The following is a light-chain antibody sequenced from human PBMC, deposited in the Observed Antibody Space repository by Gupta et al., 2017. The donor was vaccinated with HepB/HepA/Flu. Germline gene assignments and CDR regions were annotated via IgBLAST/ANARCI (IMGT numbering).Light chain of an antibody. CDR1: SSYIGAYNV. J-gene: IGLJ1*01. CDR2: DVF. Sequence: QPAPTQPPSASGSPGTSVTISCTGHSSYIGAYNVVSWYTQHPGKAPKLIIYDVFQRPSGVPDRFSGSKSGNTASLTVSGLQAEDEADYYCFSYAGNDNWVFGGGTKSHRP. CDR3: FSYAGNDNWV. V-gene: IGLV2-8*01.